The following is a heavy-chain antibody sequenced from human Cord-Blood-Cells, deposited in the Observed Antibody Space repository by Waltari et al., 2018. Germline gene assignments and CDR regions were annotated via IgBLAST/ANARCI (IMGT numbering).Heavy chain of an antibody. D-gene: IGHD7-27*01. CDR2: INPNSGAT. CDR3: AREGMLGQGWFDP. J-gene: IGHJ5*02. V-gene: IGHV1-2*04. Sequence: QVQLVQSGAEVKKPGASVKVSCKASAYTFTGYHMHWFREAPGQGLAWMGWINPNSGATNYAQKFQGWVTMTRDTSISTAYMELSRLRSDDTAVYYCAREGMLGQGWFDPWGQGTLVTVSS. CDR1: AYTFTGYH.